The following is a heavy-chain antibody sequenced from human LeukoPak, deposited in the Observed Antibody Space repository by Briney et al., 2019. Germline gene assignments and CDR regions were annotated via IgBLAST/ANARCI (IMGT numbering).Heavy chain of an antibody. V-gene: IGHV1-69*05. Sequence: VKVSCKASGGTFSSYAISWVRQAPGQGLEWMGGIIPIFGTANYAQKFQGRVTITTDESTSTAYMELSSLRSEDTAVYYCARERSTVSVTERITIFGVGQAAFDIWGQGTMVTVSS. J-gene: IGHJ3*02. CDR2: IIPIFGTA. CDR1: GGTFSSYA. CDR3: ARERSTVSVTERITIFGVGQAAFDI. D-gene: IGHD3-3*01.